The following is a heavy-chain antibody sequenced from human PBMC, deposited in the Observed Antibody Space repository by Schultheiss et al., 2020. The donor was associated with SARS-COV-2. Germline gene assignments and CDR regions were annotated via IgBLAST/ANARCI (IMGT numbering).Heavy chain of an antibody. CDR1: GFTFSSYG. CDR2: ISSSGSTI. D-gene: IGHD3-3*01. V-gene: IGHV3-48*04. Sequence: GGSLRLSCAASGFTFSSYGMHWVRQAPGKGLEWVSYISSSGSTIYYADSVKGRFTISRDNAKNSLYLQMNSLRAEDTAVYYCARSESGFLEWFYGMDVWGQGTTVTVSS. CDR3: ARSESGFLEWFYGMDV. J-gene: IGHJ6*02.